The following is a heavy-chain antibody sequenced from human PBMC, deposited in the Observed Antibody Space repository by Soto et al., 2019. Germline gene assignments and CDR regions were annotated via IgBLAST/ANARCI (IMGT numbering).Heavy chain of an antibody. CDR1: GFSVTTSGVG. CDR2: IYWDDDK. V-gene: IGHV2-5*02. J-gene: IGHJ4*02. CDR3: ARRRDGYNDFDY. D-gene: IGHD5-12*01. Sequence: ESGPTLVNPTQTLTLTCTFSGFSVTTSGVGVGWIRQPPGKALEWLALIYWDDDKRHSPSLKSRLTITKDTSKNQVVLTMTNMGPVDTATYYCARRRDGYNDFDYWGQGTLVTVSS.